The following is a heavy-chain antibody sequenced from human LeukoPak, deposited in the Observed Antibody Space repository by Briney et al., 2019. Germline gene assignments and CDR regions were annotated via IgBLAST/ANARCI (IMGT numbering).Heavy chain of an antibody. D-gene: IGHD2-15*01. J-gene: IGHJ5*02. CDR1: GGSISSGDYY. V-gene: IGHV4-30-4*01. CDR2: IYYSGST. CDR3: ARDRQYCSGGSCYPEWFDP. Sequence: SQTLSLTCTVSGGSISSGDYYWSWIRQPPGKGLEWIGYIYYSGSTYYNPSLKSRVTISVDTSKNQFSLKLSSVTAADTAVYYCARDRQYCSGGSCYPEWFDPWGQVTLVTVSS.